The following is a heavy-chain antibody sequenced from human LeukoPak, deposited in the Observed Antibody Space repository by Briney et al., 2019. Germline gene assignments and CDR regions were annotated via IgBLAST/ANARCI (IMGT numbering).Heavy chain of an antibody. J-gene: IGHJ6*02. V-gene: IGHV1-69*04. CDR1: GGTFSSYA. Sequence: SSVKLSFKASGGTFSSYAISWVRQPPGQGLEWMGRIIPILGIANYAQKFQGRVTITADKSTSKDYMELRSLRSEDTAVYYCARDRAGTGTPYYYGMDVWGQGTTVTVSS. CDR2: IIPILGIA. D-gene: IGHD1-1*01. CDR3: ARDRAGTGTPYYYGMDV.